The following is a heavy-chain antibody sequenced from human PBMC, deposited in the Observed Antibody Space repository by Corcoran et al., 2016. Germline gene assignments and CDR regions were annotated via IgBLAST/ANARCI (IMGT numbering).Heavy chain of an antibody. CDR3: ASVAESSSWYAPYYYYYGMDV. CDR2: INPNSGGT. J-gene: IGHJ6*02. Sequence: QVQLVQSGAEVKKPGASVKVSCKASGYTFTGYYMHWVRQAPGQGLEWMGWINPNSGGTNYAQKFQGRVTMTRDTSISTAYMELSRLRSDDTAVYYWASVAESSSWYAPYYYYYGMDVWGQGTTVTVSS. V-gene: IGHV1-2*02. D-gene: IGHD6-13*01. CDR1: GYTFTGYY.